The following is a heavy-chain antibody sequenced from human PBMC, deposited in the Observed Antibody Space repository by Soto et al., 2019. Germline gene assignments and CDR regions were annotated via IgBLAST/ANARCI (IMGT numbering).Heavy chain of an antibody. V-gene: IGHV3-7*01. CDR2: INQDGSEK. CDR1: GLTFSTYW. J-gene: IGHJ4*02. D-gene: IGHD1-7*01. CDR3: PSQVTLKELAFDY. Sequence: GGSLRLSCAVSGLTFSTYWMSWVRQAPGKGLEWVANINQDGSEKYYVDSVKGRFTISRDNAKNSLYLQMNSLRAEDTAVYYCPSQVTLKELAFDYPGQGAQVTDPS.